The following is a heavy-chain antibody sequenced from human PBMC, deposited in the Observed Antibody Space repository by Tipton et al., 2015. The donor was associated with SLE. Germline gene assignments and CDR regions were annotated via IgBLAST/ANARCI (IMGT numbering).Heavy chain of an antibody. CDR1: GYSTSSGSY. J-gene: IGHJ4*02. CDR3: ARCRKWRDSSSYYDYFDY. V-gene: IGHV4-38-2*01. Sequence: TLSLTCAVSGYSTSSGSYWGWIRQPPGKGLGWIGCLFHSGSTYYNPSLKSRVTISVDTSRNQFSLKLSSVTAADTAVYYCARCRKWRDSSSYYDYFDYWGQGTLVTVSS. CDR2: LFHSGST. D-gene: IGHD6-13*01.